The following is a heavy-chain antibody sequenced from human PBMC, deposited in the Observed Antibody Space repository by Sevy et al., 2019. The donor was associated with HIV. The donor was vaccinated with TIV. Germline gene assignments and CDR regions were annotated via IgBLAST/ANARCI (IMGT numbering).Heavy chain of an antibody. J-gene: IGHJ6*02. CDR1: GFTFGTYA. Sequence: GGPLRLSCAGSGFTFGTYAMTWVRQAPGKGLQWVSVISDSGRSTYYADSVQGRVTISRDNSKNTMHLHMNSLRVEDTATYYCVRRPDFGVIIPTGVLDVWGQGTTVTVSS. V-gene: IGHV3-23*01. CDR3: VRRPDFGVIIPTGVLDV. D-gene: IGHD3-3*01. CDR2: ISDSGRST.